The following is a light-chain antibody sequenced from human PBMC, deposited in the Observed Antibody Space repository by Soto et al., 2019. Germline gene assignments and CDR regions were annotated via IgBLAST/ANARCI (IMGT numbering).Light chain of an antibody. CDR3: GSYAASNNWV. CDR1: STDVGNYNY. Sequence: QSALTQPPSASGSPGQSLTISCTGTSTDVGNYNYVSWYQQHPGKAPKLMISDVNRRPSGVPDRFSGSKSGNTASLTVSGRQAGGEADYYCGSYAASNNWVFGGGTKLTVL. CDR2: DVN. V-gene: IGLV2-8*01. J-gene: IGLJ3*02.